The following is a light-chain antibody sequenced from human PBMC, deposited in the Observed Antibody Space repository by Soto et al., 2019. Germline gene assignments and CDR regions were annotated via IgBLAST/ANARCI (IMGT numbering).Light chain of an antibody. CDR1: QSVSST. CDR2: GAS. Sequence: ELMMTQSRVSRSVAPVGTATLSFRASQSVSSTLAWYQQNPAQAPRLLIYGASTRATGIPARFNGSGSGTEFTLTISSLQSEDFAVYYCQQYNNWPPTTFGQGTKVDIK. J-gene: IGKJ1*01. CDR3: QQYNNWPPTT. V-gene: IGKV3-15*01.